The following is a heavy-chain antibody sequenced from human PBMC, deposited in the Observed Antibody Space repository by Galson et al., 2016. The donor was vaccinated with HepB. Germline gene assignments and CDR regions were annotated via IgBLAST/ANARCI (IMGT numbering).Heavy chain of an antibody. J-gene: IGHJ3*01. CDR1: GGSFTDYA. D-gene: IGHD2-2*01. V-gene: IGHV1-69*13. CDR3: ARGGIFSVAMRAFDV. CDR2: IIPMFVTP. Sequence: SVKVSCKASGGSFTDYAISWVRQAPGQGLEWMGGIIPMFVTPNYAQKFQDRVTITADESTTPVYLELTSLKSEDTAGYYCARGGIFSVAMRAFDVWGHGTMVTVSS.